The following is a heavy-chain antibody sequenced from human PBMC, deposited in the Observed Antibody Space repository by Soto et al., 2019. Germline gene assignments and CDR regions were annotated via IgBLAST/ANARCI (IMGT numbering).Heavy chain of an antibody. D-gene: IGHD5-12*01. CDR1: GYSVTSYL. J-gene: IGHJ3*02. Sequence: GGYLKISCKGSGYSVTSYLLNWVRQMPGKGLEWMGRIDPSDSYINYSPSFQGHVTISADKSISTAYLQWSSLKASDTAMYYCASRDSGGVGAFDIWGQGTMVTVSS. CDR3: ASRDSGGVGAFDI. V-gene: IGHV5-10-1*01. CDR2: IDPSDSYI.